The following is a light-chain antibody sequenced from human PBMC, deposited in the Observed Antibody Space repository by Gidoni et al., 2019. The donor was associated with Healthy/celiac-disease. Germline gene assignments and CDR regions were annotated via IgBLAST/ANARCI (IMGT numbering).Light chain of an antibody. Sequence: SALTQPASVAGSPGQSITISCTGTNSDVGYYNYVSWYQQYPGKAPKLMIYDVSYRPSGVSNRFSGSKSGNTASLTISGLQAEDEADYYCSSYTTSSQGVFGGGTKLTVL. CDR3: SSYTTSSQGV. V-gene: IGLV2-14*03. CDR2: DVS. J-gene: IGLJ3*02. CDR1: NSDVGYYNY.